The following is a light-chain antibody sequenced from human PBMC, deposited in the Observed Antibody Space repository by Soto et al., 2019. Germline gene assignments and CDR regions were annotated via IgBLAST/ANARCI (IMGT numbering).Light chain of an antibody. J-gene: IGKJ2*01. CDR1: ESVSSY. CDR2: GAS. CDR3: HQRRIWPGT. V-gene: IGKV3-11*01. Sequence: DIVLTQSPATLSFSPGERATLSCRASESVSSYLAWYQHKSGQAPRLLIYGASKRATGIPARFTGSGSGTDFTLTISSLEPDDFAVYYCHQRRIWPGTFGQGTKLEVK.